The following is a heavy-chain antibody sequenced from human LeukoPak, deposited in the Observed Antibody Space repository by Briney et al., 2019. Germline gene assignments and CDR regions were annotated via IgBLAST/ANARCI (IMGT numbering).Heavy chain of an antibody. J-gene: IGHJ4*02. Sequence: ASVKVSCKASGYTFTSYGISWVRQAPGQGLEWMGWITAYNDNTNYAQKLQGRVTMTTDTSTSTAYMELRSLRSDDTAVYYCARHRGRYYYGSGSYYTPDFDYWGQGTLVTVSS. D-gene: IGHD3-10*01. CDR1: GYTFTSYG. CDR2: ITAYNDNT. V-gene: IGHV1-18*01. CDR3: ARHRGRYYYGSGSYYTPDFDY.